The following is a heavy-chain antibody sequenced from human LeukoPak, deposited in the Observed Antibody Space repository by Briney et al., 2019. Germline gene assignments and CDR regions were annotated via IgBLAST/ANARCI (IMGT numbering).Heavy chain of an antibody. Sequence: GGSLRLSCAASGFDLSDFWVHWVRQAPGQGLGWGARINSDGSSTSYADSVEGRFTISRDNAKNTLYLQMNSLRVEDTAVYYCARPHVGTVSNWFDSWGQGTLVTVSS. CDR2: INSDGSST. CDR1: GFDLSDFW. D-gene: IGHD4-17*01. J-gene: IGHJ5*01. CDR3: ARPHVGTVSNWFDS. V-gene: IGHV3-74*01.